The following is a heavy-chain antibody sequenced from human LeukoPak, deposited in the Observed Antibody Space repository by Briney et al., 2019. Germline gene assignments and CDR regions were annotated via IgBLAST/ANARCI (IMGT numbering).Heavy chain of an antibody. CDR1: GGTFSSYA. D-gene: IGHD3-10*01. V-gene: IGHV1-69*04. CDR3: ARDSRGYLDY. Sequence: SVKVSCKASGGTFSSYAVSWVRQAPGQGLEWMGRIIPILGIANYAQKFQGRVTITADKSTSTAYMELSSLRSEDTAVYYCARDSRGYLDYWGQGTLVTVSS. CDR2: IIPILGIA. J-gene: IGHJ4*02.